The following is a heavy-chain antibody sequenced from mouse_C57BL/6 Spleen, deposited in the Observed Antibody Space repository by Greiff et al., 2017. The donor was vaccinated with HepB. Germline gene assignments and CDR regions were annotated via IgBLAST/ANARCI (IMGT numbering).Heavy chain of an antibody. CDR1: GYTFTSYW. D-gene: IGHD2-4*01. J-gene: IGHJ3*01. CDR3: AGYEYSAWFAY. V-gene: IGHV1-50*01. CDR2: IDPSDSYT. Sequence: QVQLQQPGAELVKPGASVKLSCKASGYTFTSYWMQWVKQRPGQGLEWIGEIDPSDSYTNYNQKFKGKATLTVDTSSSTAYMQLSSLTSEDYAVYYCAGYEYSAWFAYWGQGTLVTVSA.